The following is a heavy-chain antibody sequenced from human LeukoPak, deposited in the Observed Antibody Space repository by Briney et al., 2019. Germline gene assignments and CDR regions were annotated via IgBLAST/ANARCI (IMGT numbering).Heavy chain of an antibody. CDR1: GYTFTGYY. V-gene: IGHV1-2*02. CDR3: ARHPPARRHPYYYYMDV. J-gene: IGHJ6*03. CDR2: INPNSGGT. Sequence: ASVKVSCKASGYTFTGYYMHWVRQAPGQGLEWMGWINPNSGGTNYAQKFQGRVTMTRDTSISTAYMEPSRLRSDDTAVYYCARHPPARRHPYYYYMDVWGKGTTVTVSS. D-gene: IGHD6-6*01.